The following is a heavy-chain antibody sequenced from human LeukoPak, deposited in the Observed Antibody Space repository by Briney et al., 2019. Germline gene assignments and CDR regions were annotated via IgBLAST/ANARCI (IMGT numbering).Heavy chain of an antibody. J-gene: IGHJ4*02. V-gene: IGHV3-30*02. CDR3: AKDGVGGRTAMVLFFDY. CDR1: GFTFSRNA. CDR2: IAHHGSNK. D-gene: IGHD5-18*01. Sequence: GGSLRLSCAASGFTFSRNAIHWVRQGPGKGLEWVSYIAHHGSNKYYADSVKGRFTISRDNSKRTLYLQMNSLRAEDTAVYYCAKDGVGGRTAMVLFFDYWGQGTLVTVSS.